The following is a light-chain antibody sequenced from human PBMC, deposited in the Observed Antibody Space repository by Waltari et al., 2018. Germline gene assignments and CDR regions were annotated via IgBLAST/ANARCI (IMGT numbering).Light chain of an antibody. V-gene: IGLV2-14*01. CDR2: DVN. CDR1: SNDVGGYNY. CDR3: NSFTSSSTWV. Sequence: QSALTQPASVSGSPGQSITISCTGTSNDVGGYNYVSWYQQHPGKAPKLMIFDVNDRPSGLSNRFSGSQSGNMASLTISGLQAEDEADYYCNSFTSSSTWVFGGGTKLTVL. J-gene: IGLJ3*02.